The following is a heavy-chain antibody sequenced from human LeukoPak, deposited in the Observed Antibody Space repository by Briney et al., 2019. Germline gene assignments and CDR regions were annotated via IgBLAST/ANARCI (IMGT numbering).Heavy chain of an antibody. CDR3: ARVPLGYSGAYYFDY. CDR2: ISSSGST. V-gene: IGHV4-4*09. D-gene: IGHD5-12*01. J-gene: IGHJ4*02. Sequence: SETLSLTCTVSRGSISASIRSYYWSWLRQSPGKGLEWIGYISSSGSTNDNPSLRSRVTISVDTSKNQFFLNLSSVSAADTAVYYCARVPLGYSGAYYFDYWGPGTLVTVSP. CDR1: RGSISASIRSYY.